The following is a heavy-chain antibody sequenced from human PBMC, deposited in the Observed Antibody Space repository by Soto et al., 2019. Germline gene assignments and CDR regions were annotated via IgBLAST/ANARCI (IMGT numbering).Heavy chain of an antibody. CDR1: GGSISSGGYS. V-gene: IGHV4-30-2*01. J-gene: IGHJ4*02. CDR2: IYHSGST. CDR3: ARVAMEDVWSGYYLDD. D-gene: IGHD3-3*01. Sequence: SETLSLTCAVSGGSISSGGYSWCWIRQPPGKGLEWIGYIYHSGSTYYNPSLKTRVTISVDRSKNQFSLKLSSVTAADTAVYFCARVAMEDVWSGYYLDDWGQGTLVTVSS.